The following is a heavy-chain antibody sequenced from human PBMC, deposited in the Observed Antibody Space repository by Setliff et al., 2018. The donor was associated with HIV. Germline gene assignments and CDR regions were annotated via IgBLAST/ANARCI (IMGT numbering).Heavy chain of an antibody. Sequence: GGSLRLSCAASGFTFNTYAMSWVRQAPGKGLEWVSVISGSGGSTFYADSVKGRFTISRDNSKNTLYLRMNSLRAEDTAVYYCARGIVHLPYYFDYWGQGTLVTVSS. CDR1: GFTFNTYA. V-gene: IGHV3-23*01. J-gene: IGHJ4*02. CDR2: ISGSGGST. CDR3: ARGIVHLPYYFDY. D-gene: IGHD3-16*02.